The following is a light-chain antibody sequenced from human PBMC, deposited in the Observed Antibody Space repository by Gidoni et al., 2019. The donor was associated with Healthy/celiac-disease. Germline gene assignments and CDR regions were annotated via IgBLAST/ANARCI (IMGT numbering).Light chain of an antibody. Sequence: DIHITPSPSSLSASVGDRVTITCQASQDISSYLNWYQQKPGKAPKLLIYDASNLETGVPSRFSGSGSGTDFTFTISSLQPEDIATYYCQQYDILPLTFGGXTKVEIK. CDR2: DAS. CDR1: QDISSY. CDR3: QQYDILPLT. J-gene: IGKJ4*01. V-gene: IGKV1-33*01.